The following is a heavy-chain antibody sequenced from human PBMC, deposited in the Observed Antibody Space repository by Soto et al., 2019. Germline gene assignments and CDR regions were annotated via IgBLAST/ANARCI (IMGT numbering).Heavy chain of an antibody. CDR2: IYWDDDK. V-gene: IGHV2-5*02. CDR1: GFSLSTSGVG. J-gene: IGHJ4*02. Sequence: QSTLKESGPTLVKPTQTLTLTCTFSGFSLSTSGVGVGWIRQAPGKALEWLALIYWDDDKRYSPSLKSRLTITKDTSKNQVVLTMTNMDPVDTATYYCAHSRVYYYDSSDYYFDYWGQGTLVTVSS. CDR3: AHSRVYYYDSSDYYFDY. D-gene: IGHD3-22*01.